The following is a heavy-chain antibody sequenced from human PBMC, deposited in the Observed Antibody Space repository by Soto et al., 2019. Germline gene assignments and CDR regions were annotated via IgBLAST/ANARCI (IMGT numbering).Heavy chain of an antibody. CDR2: IYHRGST. Sequence: PSETLSLTCAVSGYSISSGYYWGWIRQPPGKGLEWIGSIYHRGSTYYNPSLKSRVTISVDTSKNQFSLKLSSVTAADTAVYYCATEPYYDFWSGYSRGWFDPWGQGTLVTVSS. CDR3: ATEPYYDFWSGYSRGWFDP. J-gene: IGHJ5*02. D-gene: IGHD3-3*01. CDR1: GYSISSGYY. V-gene: IGHV4-38-2*02.